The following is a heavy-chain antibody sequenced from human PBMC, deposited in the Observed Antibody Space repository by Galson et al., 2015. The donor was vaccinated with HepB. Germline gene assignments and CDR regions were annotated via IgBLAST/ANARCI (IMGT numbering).Heavy chain of an antibody. J-gene: IGHJ6*03. CDR2: MNTNTGKP. Sequence: SVKVSCKASGYTFTDYVVNWVRQAPGQGLEWMGWMNTNTGKPTYAPGFAGRFVFSLGTSVTTAYLQISSLETDDTAVYYCARSPLRFLDWLPYYDYYMDVWGEGTTVTVSS. D-gene: IGHD3-3*01. CDR3: ARSPLRFLDWLPYYDYYMDV. CDR1: GYTFTDYV. V-gene: IGHV7-4-1*02.